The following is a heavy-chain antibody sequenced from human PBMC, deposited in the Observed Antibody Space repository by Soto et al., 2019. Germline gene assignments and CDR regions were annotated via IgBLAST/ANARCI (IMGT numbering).Heavy chain of an antibody. CDR2: IIPDNGNT. D-gene: IGHD3-10*01. J-gene: IGHJ4*02. CDR1: GYTFTNYG. V-gene: IGHV1-18*01. CDR3: ERGVSFGSERDDY. Sequence: QVQLVQSGAEVKKPGASVKVSCKASGYTFTNYGLTWVRQAPGQGLEWMGWIIPDNGNTNSAQKFQGRDTMTTDTSTSTAYMELRRLRSDDTAVYYCERGVSFGSERDDYFRQGTLVTVSS.